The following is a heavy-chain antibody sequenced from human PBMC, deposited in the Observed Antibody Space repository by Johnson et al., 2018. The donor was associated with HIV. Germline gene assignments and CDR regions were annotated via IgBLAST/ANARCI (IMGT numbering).Heavy chain of an antibody. Sequence: QVQLVESGGGVVQPGGSLGLPVEAPGLTSISYAMPWFPRAQGKGRGGGAFLRKEGRNKNYADSLKGGFTISRDNSKNTLYLQMNSLRAEDTAVYYCAKGKVVVAAHDAFDIWGQGTMVTVSS. CDR1: GLTSISYA. J-gene: IGHJ3*02. V-gene: IGHV3-30*02. CDR2: LRKEGRNK. CDR3: AKGKVVVAAHDAFDI. D-gene: IGHD2-15*01.